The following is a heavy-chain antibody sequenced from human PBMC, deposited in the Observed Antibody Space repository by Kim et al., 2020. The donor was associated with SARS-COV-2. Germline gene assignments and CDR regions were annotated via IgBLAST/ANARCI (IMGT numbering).Heavy chain of an antibody. Sequence: SETLSLTCAVYGGSFSGYYWSWIRQPPGKGLEWIGEINHSGSTNYNPSLKSRVTISVDTSKNQFSLKLSSVTAADTAVYYCARGMTTTNFDYWGQGTLVTVSS. CDR1: GGSFSGYY. J-gene: IGHJ4*02. V-gene: IGHV4-34*01. CDR2: INHSGST. CDR3: ARGMTTTNFDY. D-gene: IGHD4-17*01.